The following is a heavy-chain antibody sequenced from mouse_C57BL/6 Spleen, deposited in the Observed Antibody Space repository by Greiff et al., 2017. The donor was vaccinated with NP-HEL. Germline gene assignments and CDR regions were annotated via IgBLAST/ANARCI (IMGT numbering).Heavy chain of an antibody. J-gene: IGHJ2*01. CDR1: GYTFTSYT. V-gene: IGHV1-4*01. D-gene: IGHD3-2*02. CDR3: ARPDSSGFYFDY. CDR2: INPCSVYT. Sequence: QVQLQHSGAELARPGASVKMSCKASGYTFTSYTMHWVKQRPGQGLEWIGYINPCSVYTMSNQKFKDTSTLTADKSSSTAYMQLSSLTSEDSAVYYCARPDSSGFYFDYWGQGTTLTVSS.